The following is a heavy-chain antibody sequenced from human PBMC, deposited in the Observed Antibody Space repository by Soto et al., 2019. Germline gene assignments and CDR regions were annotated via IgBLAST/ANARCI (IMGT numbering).Heavy chain of an antibody. CDR2: IIPIFGTA. V-gene: IGHV1-69*13. J-gene: IGHJ5*02. CDR3: ARDRASTGTYNWFDP. D-gene: IGHD1-1*01. Sequence: SVKVSCKASGGTFSSYAISWVRQAPGQGLEWMGGIIPIFGTANYAQKFQGRVTITADESTSTAYMELSSLRSEDTAVYYCARDRASTGTYNWFDPWGQGTLVTVSS. CDR1: GGTFSSYA.